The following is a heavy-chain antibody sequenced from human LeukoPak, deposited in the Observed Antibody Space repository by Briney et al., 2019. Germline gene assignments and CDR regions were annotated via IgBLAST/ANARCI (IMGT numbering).Heavy chain of an antibody. CDR1: GYTFTGYY. CDR3: ARGSVGDTYFYYMDV. Sequence: ASVKVSCKASGYTFTGYYMHWVRQAPGQGLEWMGWINPNSGGTNYAQNFQGRVTMTRDTSISTAYMDLSRLRSDDTAVYYCARGSVGDTYFYYMDVWGKGTTVTISS. J-gene: IGHJ6*03. V-gene: IGHV1-2*02. CDR2: INPNSGGT. D-gene: IGHD5-18*01.